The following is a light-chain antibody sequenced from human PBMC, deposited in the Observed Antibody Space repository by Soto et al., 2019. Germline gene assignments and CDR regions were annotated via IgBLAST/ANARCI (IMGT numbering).Light chain of an antibody. CDR2: GAS. Sequence: EIVVTQSPGTLSLSPGERATLSCRASQSVSSSYLAWYQQKPGQAPRLLIYGASSRATGIPDRFSGSGSGTDFTLTISRLEPEDFAVYYCQQYGSSPETFGQGTKVEIQ. J-gene: IGKJ1*01. V-gene: IGKV3-20*01. CDR1: QSVSSSY. CDR3: QQYGSSPET.